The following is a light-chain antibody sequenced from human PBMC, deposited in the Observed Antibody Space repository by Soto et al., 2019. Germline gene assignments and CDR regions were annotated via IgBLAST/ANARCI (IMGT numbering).Light chain of an antibody. CDR1: QSVSSY. J-gene: IGKJ1*01. CDR3: QQRSNWPPWGT. Sequence: EIVLTQSPATLSLSPGERATLSCRASQSVSSYLAWYQQKPGQAPRLLIYDASNRATGIPARFSGSGSGRNFTLTISSLEAEDFAVYYCQQRSNWPPWGTFGQGTKVEIK. V-gene: IGKV3-11*02. CDR2: DAS.